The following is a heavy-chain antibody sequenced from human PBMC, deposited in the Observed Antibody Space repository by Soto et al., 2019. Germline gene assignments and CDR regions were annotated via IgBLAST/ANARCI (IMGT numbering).Heavy chain of an antibody. D-gene: IGHD2-21*01. CDR3: AKESGGERYAAYFDL. CDR1: GFTLSNIG. V-gene: IGHV3-30*18. Sequence: QVQLVESGGGVVQPGTSLRLSCAASGFTLSNIGMLWVRQAPGKGLEWVAVISAGGNTKYYADSVKGRFTISRDNSKNTLFLQMNSLRTEDTAVYYCAKESGGERYAAYFDLWGQGTLVTVSA. J-gene: IGHJ4*02. CDR2: ISAGGNTK.